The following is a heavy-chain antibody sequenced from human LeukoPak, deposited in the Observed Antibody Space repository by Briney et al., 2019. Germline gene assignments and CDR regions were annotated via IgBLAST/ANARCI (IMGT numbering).Heavy chain of an antibody. D-gene: IGHD6-13*01. Sequence: GGSLRLSCAASGFTFSDYYMSWIRQAPGKGLEWVSYISSSGSTIYYADSVKGRFTISRDNAKNSLYLQMNSLRAEDTAVYYCAREQQLAQGDPFDIWGQGTMVTVSS. J-gene: IGHJ3*02. CDR2: ISSSGSTI. CDR1: GFTFSDYY. CDR3: AREQQLAQGDPFDI. V-gene: IGHV3-11*04.